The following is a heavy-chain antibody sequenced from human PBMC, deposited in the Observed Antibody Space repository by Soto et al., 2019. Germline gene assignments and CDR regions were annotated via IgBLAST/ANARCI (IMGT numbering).Heavy chain of an antibody. CDR1: GFTFSSYG. J-gene: IGHJ6*02. V-gene: IGHV3-33*01. CDR2: IWYDGSNK. Sequence: GGSLRLSCAASGFTFSSYGMHWVRQAPGKGLEWVAVIWYDGSNKYYADSVKGRFTISRDNSKNTLYLQMNSLRAEDTAVYYCARALDYYDSSGYYFLRVGMDVWGQGTTVTASS. CDR3: ARALDYYDSSGYYFLRVGMDV. D-gene: IGHD3-22*01.